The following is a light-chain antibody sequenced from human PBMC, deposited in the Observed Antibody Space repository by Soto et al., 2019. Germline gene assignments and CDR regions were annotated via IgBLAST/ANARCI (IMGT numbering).Light chain of an antibody. CDR2: AVS. CDR1: QGIRGA. CDR3: LQFDTCPNT. J-gene: IGKJ5*01. Sequence: AIQLTQSPSSLSASVGDRVTITCRASQGIRGALDWYQQKPGKPPKLLIFAVSSLQSGVPSSFSGSGSGTDFTLTISSLQAEDFATYYCLQFDTCPNTFGQGTRLEIK. V-gene: IGKV1-13*02.